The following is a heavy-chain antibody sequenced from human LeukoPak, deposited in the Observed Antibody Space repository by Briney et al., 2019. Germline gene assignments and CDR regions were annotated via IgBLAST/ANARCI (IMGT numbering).Heavy chain of an antibody. Sequence: SETLSLTCTVSGGSISSYYWSWIRQPAGKGLEWIGRIYTSGSTNYNPSLKSRVTMSVDTSKSQFSLKLSSVTAADTAVYYCARGTLQRGGSYSHYYYMDVWGKGTTVTVSS. D-gene: IGHD1-26*01. CDR3: ARGTLQRGGSYSHYYYMDV. CDR1: GGSISSYY. V-gene: IGHV4-4*07. CDR2: IYTSGST. J-gene: IGHJ6*03.